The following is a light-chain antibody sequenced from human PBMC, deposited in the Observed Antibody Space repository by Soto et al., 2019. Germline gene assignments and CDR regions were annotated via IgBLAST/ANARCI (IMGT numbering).Light chain of an antibody. V-gene: IGKV3-20*01. CDR3: QQYGSSPLYT. CDR2: DAS. J-gene: IGKJ2*01. Sequence: EIVLTQSPGTLSLSPGERATLSCRASQSVSSSYLAWYQQKPGQAPRLLIYDASSRATGIPDRFSGSGSGTDFTLTISRLEPEDFEVYYCQQYGSSPLYTFGQGTKLEIK. CDR1: QSVSSSY.